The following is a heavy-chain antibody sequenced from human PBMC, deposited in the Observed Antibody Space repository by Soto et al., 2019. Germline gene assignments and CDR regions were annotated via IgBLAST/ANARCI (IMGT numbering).Heavy chain of an antibody. CDR2: INAGNGNT. CDR3: ARAWVVVTAPDY. J-gene: IGHJ4*02. D-gene: IGHD2-21*02. V-gene: IGHV1-3*05. Sequence: QVQLVQSGAEEKKPGASVKVSCKASGYTFTSYAMHWVRQAPGQRLEWMGWINAGNGNTKYSQKFQGRVTITRDTSASTAYMELLRLRSDDTAVYYCARAWVVVTAPDYCGQGTLVTVSS. CDR1: GYTFTSYA.